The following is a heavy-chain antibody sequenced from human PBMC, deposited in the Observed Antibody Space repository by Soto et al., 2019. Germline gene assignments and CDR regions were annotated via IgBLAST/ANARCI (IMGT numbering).Heavy chain of an antibody. V-gene: IGHV1-2*02. CDR3: AAAAIPVAGRHPDF. J-gene: IGHJ4*02. Sequence: QVQLVQSGAEVKRPGASVKVSCKASGYMFTGFYLHWVRQAPGLGLEWMGWIDPNNGVTTYAKNFQGRVTMTRDSSISTAYMELSSLRSDDTAVYFCAAAAIPVAGRHPDFWGQGTVVTVS. CDR1: GYMFTGFY. D-gene: IGHD6-19*01. CDR2: IDPNNGVT.